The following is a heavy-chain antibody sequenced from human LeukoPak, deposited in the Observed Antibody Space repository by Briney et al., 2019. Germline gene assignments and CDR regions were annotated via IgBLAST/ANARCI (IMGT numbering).Heavy chain of an antibody. CDR1: GVSISSGGYS. CDR3: ARIRSARGYSYGPFDY. V-gene: IGHV4-30-2*01. J-gene: IGHJ4*02. D-gene: IGHD5-18*01. Sequence: SETLSLTCAVSGVSISSGGYSWSWIRQPPGKGLEWIGYIYHSGSTYYNPSLKSRVTISVGTSKNQFSLKLSSVTAADTAVYYCARIRSARGYSYGPFDYWGQGTLVTVSS. CDR2: IYHSGST.